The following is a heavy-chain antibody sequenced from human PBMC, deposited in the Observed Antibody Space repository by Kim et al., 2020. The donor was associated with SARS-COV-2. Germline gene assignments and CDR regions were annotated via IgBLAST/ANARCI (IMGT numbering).Heavy chain of an antibody. Sequence: GGSLRLSCAASGFTFSSYAMHWVRQAPGKGLEWVAVISYDGSNKYYADSVKGRFTISRDNSKNTLYLQMNSLRAEDTAVYYCARDGCSSWYGYYYYYGM. J-gene: IGHJ6*01. V-gene: IGHV3-30-3*01. D-gene: IGHD6-13*01. CDR2: ISYDGSNK. CDR1: GFTFSSYA. CDR3: ARDGCSSWYGYYYYYGM.